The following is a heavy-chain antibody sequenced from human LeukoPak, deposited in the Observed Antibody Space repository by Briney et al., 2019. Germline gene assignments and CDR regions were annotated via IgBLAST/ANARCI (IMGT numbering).Heavy chain of an antibody. CDR2: ISSSGSTI. V-gene: IGHV3-48*03. D-gene: IGHD3-22*01. J-gene: IGHJ4*02. CDR3: ARDVGRGYYDSSGYPDYFDY. Sequence: GGSLRLSCAASGFTFSSYEMNWVRQAPGKGLEWVSYISSSGSTIYYADSVKGRFTISRDNAKNSLYLQMNSLRAEDTAVYYCARDVGRGYYDSSGYPDYFDYWGQGTLVTVSS. CDR1: GFTFSSYE.